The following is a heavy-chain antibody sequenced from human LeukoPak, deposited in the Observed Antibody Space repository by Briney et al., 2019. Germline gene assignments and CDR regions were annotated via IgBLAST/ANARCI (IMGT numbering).Heavy chain of an antibody. CDR3: ARDEGYDFWSGYYFGY. D-gene: IGHD3-3*01. CDR1: GYTFTSYY. CDR2: INPSGGST. Sequence: ASVKVSCKASGYTFTSYYMHWVRQAPGQALEWMGIINPSGGSTSYAQKFQGRVTMTRDMSTSTVYMELSSLRSEDTAVYYCARDEGYDFWSGYYFGYRGQGTLVTVSS. J-gene: IGHJ4*02. V-gene: IGHV1-46*01.